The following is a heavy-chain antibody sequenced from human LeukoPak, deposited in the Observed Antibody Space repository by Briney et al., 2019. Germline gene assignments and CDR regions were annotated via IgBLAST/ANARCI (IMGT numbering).Heavy chain of an antibody. V-gene: IGHV3-48*02. CDR2: ISATGSTI. Sequence: PGGSLRLSCAASGFTFSTYSMSWVREALGQGLEWVSYISATGSTIYYADSVRGRFAISRENAKNSLYLQMNSLRDEDSAVYYCARGGYEFDFWGQGTLVTVSS. CDR3: ARGGYEFDF. D-gene: IGHD5-12*01. CDR1: GFTFSTYS. J-gene: IGHJ4*02.